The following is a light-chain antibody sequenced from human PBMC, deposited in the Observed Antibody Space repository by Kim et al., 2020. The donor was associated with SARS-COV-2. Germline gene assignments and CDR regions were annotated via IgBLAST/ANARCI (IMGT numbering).Light chain of an antibody. V-gene: IGKV3-15*01. CDR2: GAS. CDR3: QQYNKWPPFT. J-gene: IGKJ3*01. CDR1: QSVSSN. Sequence: PEESANLPRRASQSVSSNLARYQRKPGQAPRILMYGASTRAPVIPARFSGSGSGTEFTLTISSLQSEDFAVYYCQQYNKWPPFTFGPGTKVDIK.